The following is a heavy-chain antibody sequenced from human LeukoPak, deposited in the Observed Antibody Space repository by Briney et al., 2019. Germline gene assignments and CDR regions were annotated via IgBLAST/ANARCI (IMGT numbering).Heavy chain of an antibody. J-gene: IGHJ3*02. CDR1: GGSLSSGGYY. Sequence: PSETLSLTCTVSGGSLSSGGYYWSWLRQDPGKGLEWIGYIYYTGSTFCNPSLKSRVTISVDTSKNQFSLKLSPVTAADTAVYYCARGSPEDAFDIWGQGTMVTVSS. V-gene: IGHV4-31*03. CDR2: IYYTGST. CDR3: ARGSPEDAFDI. D-gene: IGHD1-14*01.